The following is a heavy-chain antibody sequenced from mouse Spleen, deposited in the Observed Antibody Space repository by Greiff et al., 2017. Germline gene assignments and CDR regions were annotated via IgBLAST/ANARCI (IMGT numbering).Heavy chain of an antibody. V-gene: IGHV1-42*01. J-gene: IGHJ4*01. Sequence: EVKLEQSGPELVKPGASVKMSCKASGYTFTGYWMNWVKQRPEQGLEWIGEINPSTGGTTYNQKFKAKATLTVDKSSSTAYMQLNSLASEDSAVXYYAIADWVLADWGQGTSVTVSS. CDR2: INPSTGGT. CDR1: GYTFTGYW. CDR3: AIADWVLAD. D-gene: IGHD4-1*01.